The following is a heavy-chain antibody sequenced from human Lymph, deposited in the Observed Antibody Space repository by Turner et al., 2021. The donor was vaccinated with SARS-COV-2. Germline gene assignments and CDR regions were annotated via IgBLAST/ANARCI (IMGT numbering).Heavy chain of an antibody. V-gene: IGHV1-18*04. CDR2: ISVYNGYT. CDR1: GYTFSSYG. J-gene: IGHJ6*02. D-gene: IGHD2-2*02. Sequence: QVQLVQSGAEVTKSGASVKVSCRASGYTFSSYGISWVRQAPGQGLEWMGWISVYNGYTNDAQKLQGRVTMTTATSTSTAYMELRSLRSDDTAVYYCAREGYCSSTSCYRGQYYYYGMDVWGQGTTVTVSS. CDR3: AREGYCSSTSCYRGQYYYYGMDV.